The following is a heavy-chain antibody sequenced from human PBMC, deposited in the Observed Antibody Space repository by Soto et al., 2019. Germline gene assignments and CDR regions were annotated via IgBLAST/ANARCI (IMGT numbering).Heavy chain of an antibody. CDR2: ITSSDVT. Sequence: PGGSLRLSCAASGFTFSTHSMNWVRQAPGKGLEWISSITSSDVTMYADSVKGRFTISRDNAKNSLYLQMNSLRGEDTAVYFCVGEVGFQLIYWGQGTLVTVSS. CDR1: GFTFSTHS. J-gene: IGHJ4*02. V-gene: IGHV3-48*01. D-gene: IGHD2-2*01. CDR3: VGEVGFQLIY.